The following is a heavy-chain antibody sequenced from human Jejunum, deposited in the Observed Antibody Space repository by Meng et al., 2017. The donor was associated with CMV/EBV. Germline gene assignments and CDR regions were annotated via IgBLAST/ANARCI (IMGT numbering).Heavy chain of an antibody. CDR2: ISSYGTFL. D-gene: IGHD4-11*01. CDR3: GRGLYSDYEVGF. CDR1: GFTFTDYS. Sequence: CAASGFTFTDYSMYWVRQTPGRWLEWVSSISSYGTFLYYADSVKGRFTISRDNAKNSLYLQMNSLRVDDTAVYYCGRGLYSDYEVGFWGQGTLVTVSS. J-gene: IGHJ4*02. V-gene: IGHV3-21*06.